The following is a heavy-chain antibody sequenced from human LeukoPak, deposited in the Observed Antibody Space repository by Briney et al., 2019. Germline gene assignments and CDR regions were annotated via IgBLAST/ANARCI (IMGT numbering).Heavy chain of an antibody. CDR1: RFTFSNYG. J-gene: IGHJ4*02. CDR3: ARGRGYDSGTYNYAFSDY. Sequence: GGSLRLSCAASRFTFSNYGMHWVRQAPGKGLEWVAVIWYDGSNKYYADSVKGRFTISRDNSKNTLYLQKNSLRAEDTAVYYCARGRGYDSGTYNYAFSDYWGQGTLVTVSS. D-gene: IGHD3-22*01. CDR2: IWYDGSNK. V-gene: IGHV3-33*01.